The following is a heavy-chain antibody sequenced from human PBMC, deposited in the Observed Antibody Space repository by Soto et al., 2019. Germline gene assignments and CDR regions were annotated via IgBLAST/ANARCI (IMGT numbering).Heavy chain of an antibody. Sequence: EVQLVESGGGLVQPGRSLRLSCAASGFTFDDYAMHWVRQAPGKGLEWVSGISWNSGSIGYADSVKGRFTISRDNAKSSLYLEMNSRRAEDTVLYYCAKGVYYGSGSYWYFDLWGRGTLVTVSS. CDR2: ISWNSGSI. V-gene: IGHV3-9*01. D-gene: IGHD3-10*01. CDR1: GFTFDDYA. J-gene: IGHJ2*01. CDR3: AKGVYYGSGSYWYFDL.